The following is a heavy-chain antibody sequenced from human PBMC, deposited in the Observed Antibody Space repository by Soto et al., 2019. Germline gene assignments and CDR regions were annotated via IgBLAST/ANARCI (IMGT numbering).Heavy chain of an antibody. Sequence: SQTLSLTCAISVDSVSSTSTAWSWIRQSPSRGLEWLGRTYYRSNLYSDYAVSVKSRITVNPDTSQNQFALQLNSVTPEDTAVYYCARGSYYSGWVWGQGTLVTVSS. V-gene: IGHV6-1*01. D-gene: IGHD6-19*01. CDR1: VDSVSSTSTA. CDR2: TYYRSNLYS. CDR3: ARGSYYSGWV. J-gene: IGHJ4*02.